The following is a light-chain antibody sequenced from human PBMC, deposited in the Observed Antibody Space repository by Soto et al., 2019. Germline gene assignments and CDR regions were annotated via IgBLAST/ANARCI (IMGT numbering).Light chain of an antibody. CDR1: SSDVGGYNY. Sequence: QSALTQPASVSGSLGQSITISCTGTSSDVGGYNYVSWYQQHPGKAPKLMIYEVSNRPSGVSNRFSGSKSGNTASLTISGLRAEDDVDYYCSSYTSSSTLKLFGGGTKVTVL. CDR2: EVS. J-gene: IGLJ2*01. V-gene: IGLV2-14*01. CDR3: SSYTSSSTLKL.